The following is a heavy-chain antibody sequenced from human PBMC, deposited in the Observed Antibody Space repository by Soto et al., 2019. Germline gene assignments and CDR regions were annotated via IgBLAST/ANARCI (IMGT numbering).Heavy chain of an antibody. CDR1: GFTFSSYG. D-gene: IGHD3-10*01. CDR3: ARGFFGSGSYWLFDN. V-gene: IGHV3-48*01. CDR2: IGPSSSTI. Sequence: GGSLRLSCAASGFTFSSYGMNWVRQAPGRGLEWVSYIGPSSSTIYYADSVKGRFIISRDNAKNSLYLQMNSLRAEDTAVYYCARGFFGSGSYWLFDNWGQGTLVTVSS. J-gene: IGHJ4*02.